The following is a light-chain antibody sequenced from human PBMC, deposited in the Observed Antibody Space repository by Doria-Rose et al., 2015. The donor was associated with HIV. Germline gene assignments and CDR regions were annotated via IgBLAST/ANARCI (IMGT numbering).Light chain of an antibody. CDR3: QQYYDTPS. V-gene: IGKV4-1*01. Sequence: DIRLTQSPESLGMSLGERATLNCKSNQSLLYTSKNYLAWDQQKPGQPPKLLIYWAPTRQSGVSARFSGNGSVTDFTLAISSLESEDVAVYYCQQYYDTPSFGPGTTVDIK. J-gene: IGKJ3*01. CDR1: QSLLYTSKNY. CDR2: WAP.